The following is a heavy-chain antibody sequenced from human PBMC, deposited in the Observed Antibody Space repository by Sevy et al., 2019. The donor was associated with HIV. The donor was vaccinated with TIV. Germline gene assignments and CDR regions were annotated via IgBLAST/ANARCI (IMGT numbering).Heavy chain of an antibody. D-gene: IGHD1-1*01. CDR2: IKQDGSEK. J-gene: IGHJ4*02. CDR1: GFTFSSFW. Sequence: GGSLRLSCAASGFTFSSFWMHWVRQAPGKGLEWVANIKQDGSEKYYVHSVKGRFTISRDNAKNSLYLQMNSLRAVDTAVYYCAREIGGGNSFWGQGPLVTVSS. V-gene: IGHV3-7*01. CDR3: AREIGGGNSF.